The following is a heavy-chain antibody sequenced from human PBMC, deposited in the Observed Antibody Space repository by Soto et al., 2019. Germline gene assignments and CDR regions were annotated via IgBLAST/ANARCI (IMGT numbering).Heavy chain of an antibody. CDR2: ISHDGSNE. CDR3: AMLVREDYGMDV. D-gene: IGHD3-10*01. CDR1: GFIFSRYA. Sequence: QVQLVESGGGVVQPGRSLRLSCAASGFIFSRYAMHWVRQAPGKGLEWVAVISHDGSNEYYADSMEGRFTISRDNSKNTLYVQMNSLRVEDTAVYYCAMLVREDYGMDVWGQGTTVTVSS. J-gene: IGHJ6*02. V-gene: IGHV3-30*03.